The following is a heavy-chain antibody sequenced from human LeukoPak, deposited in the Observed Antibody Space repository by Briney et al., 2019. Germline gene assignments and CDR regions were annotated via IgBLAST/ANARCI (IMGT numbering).Heavy chain of an antibody. CDR2: INAGNGNT. D-gene: IGHD3-10*01. J-gene: IGHJ3*02. Sequence: ASVKVSCKASGYTFTSYAMHWVRQAPGQRLEWTGWINAGNGNTKYSQKFQGRVTITRDTSASTAYMELSSLRSEDTAVYYCASSAWFGEFGGYAFDIWGQGTMVTISS. CDR1: GYTFTSYA. CDR3: ASSAWFGEFGGYAFDI. V-gene: IGHV1-3*01.